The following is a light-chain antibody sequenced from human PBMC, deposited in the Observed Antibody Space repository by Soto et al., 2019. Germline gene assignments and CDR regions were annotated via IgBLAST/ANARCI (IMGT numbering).Light chain of an antibody. CDR1: QTVSSSN. CDR3: QQYGSSPRT. Sequence: EIVLTQSPGTLSLSPGERATLSCRASQTVSSSNLAWYQQKPGQAPKVLIYGASSRATGIPDRVSGSGSGTDFTLNISRLEPEDFAVYYCQQYGSSPRTFGQGTNVEIK. V-gene: IGKV3-20*01. CDR2: GAS. J-gene: IGKJ1*01.